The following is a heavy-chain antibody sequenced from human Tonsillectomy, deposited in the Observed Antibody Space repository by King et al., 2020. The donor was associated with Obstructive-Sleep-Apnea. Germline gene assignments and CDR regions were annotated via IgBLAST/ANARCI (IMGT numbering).Heavy chain of an antibody. CDR1: GYTFTGYY. V-gene: IGHV1-2*02. CDR3: ARDISAYESTSLAY. Sequence: QLVQSGAEVKKPGASVKVSCKASGYTFTGYYIHWVRQAPGQGLEWMGWISPNSGATKYAQKFQDRVTMTRDTSISTAYMDLSRLKSDDTAIYYCARDISAYESTSLAYWGQGTLVTVSS. J-gene: IGHJ4*02. D-gene: IGHD3-22*01. CDR2: ISPNSGAT.